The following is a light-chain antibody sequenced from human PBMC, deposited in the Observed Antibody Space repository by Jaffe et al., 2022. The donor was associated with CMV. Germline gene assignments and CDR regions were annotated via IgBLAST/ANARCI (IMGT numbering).Light chain of an antibody. CDR3: QQLNNYPPT. CDR2: AAS. J-gene: IGKJ1*01. V-gene: IGKV1-9*01. CDR1: QDISTY. Sequence: IQLTQSPSSLSASVGDRVTITCRASQDISTYLAWYQQKPGKAPKVLISAASNLQSGVPSKFSGSGSGTDFTLTISSLQPEDFATYYCQQLNNYPPTFGQGTKVEIK.